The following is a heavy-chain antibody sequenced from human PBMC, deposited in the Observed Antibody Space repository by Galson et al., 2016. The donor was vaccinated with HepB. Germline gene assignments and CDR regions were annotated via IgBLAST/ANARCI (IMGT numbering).Heavy chain of an antibody. CDR3: ARGTRAFFDY. Sequence: CAISGDSVSSHSAACNWIRQSPSRGLEWLGWTYYRSQWFNNDAVSVKRQITINPDTSKNQFSLQLNPLTPEDTAVYYCARGTRAFFDYWGQGTLVTVSS. D-gene: IGHD1-1*01. CDR1: GDSVSSHSAA. V-gene: IGHV6-1*01. J-gene: IGHJ4*02. CDR2: TYYRSQWFN.